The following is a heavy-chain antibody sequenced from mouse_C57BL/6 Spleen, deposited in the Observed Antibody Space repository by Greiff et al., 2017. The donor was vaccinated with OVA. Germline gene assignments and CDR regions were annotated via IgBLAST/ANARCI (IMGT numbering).Heavy chain of an antibody. CDR2: IWTGGGT. CDR3: ARKQEVTGGYYAMDY. D-gene: IGHD2-2*01. V-gene: IGHV2-9-1*01. CDR1: GFSLTSYA. J-gene: IGHJ4*01. Sequence: LVESGPGLVAPSQSLSITCTVSGFSLTSYAISWVRQPPGKGLEWLGVIWTGGGTNYNSALKSRLSISKDNSKSQGVLKTNSLQTDDTARYYCARKQEVTGGYYAMDYWGQGTSVTVSS.